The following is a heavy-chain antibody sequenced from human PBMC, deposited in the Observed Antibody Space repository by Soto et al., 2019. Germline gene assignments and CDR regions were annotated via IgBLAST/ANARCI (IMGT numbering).Heavy chain of an antibody. J-gene: IGHJ4*02. CDR3: VRTSLGVAAATREDY. V-gene: IGHV3-74*01. CDR2: INSDGSST. Sequence: EVQLVESGGGLVQPGGSLRLSCAASGFTFSSYWMHWVRQAPGKGLVWVSRINSDGSSTSYADSVKGRFTISRDKAKNTLYLQMNSLRAEDTAVYYCVRTSLGVAAATREDYWGQATLVTVSS. D-gene: IGHD2-15*01. CDR1: GFTFSSYW.